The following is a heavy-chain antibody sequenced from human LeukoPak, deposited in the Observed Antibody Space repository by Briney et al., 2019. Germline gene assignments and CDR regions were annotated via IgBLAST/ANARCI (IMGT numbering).Heavy chain of an antibody. CDR3: ARGTDSSSWYYFDY. CDR1: GGTFSSYA. V-gene: IGHV1-69*01. Sequence: SVKVSCKASGGTFSSYAISWVRQAPGQGLEWMGGIIPIFGTANYAQKFQGRVTITADESTSTAHMELSSLRSEDTAVYYCARGTDSSSWYYFDYWGQGTLVTVSS. CDR2: IIPIFGTA. D-gene: IGHD6-13*01. J-gene: IGHJ4*02.